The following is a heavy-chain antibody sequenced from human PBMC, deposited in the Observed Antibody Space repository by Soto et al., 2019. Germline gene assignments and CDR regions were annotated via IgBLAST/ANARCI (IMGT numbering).Heavy chain of an antibody. CDR2: LSGSGDST. D-gene: IGHD1-26*01. J-gene: IGHJ3*02. Sequence: EVHLLESGGGLVQPGGSLRLSCAASGFTFSSYAMSWVRQAPGKGLEWVSALSGSGDSTYYADSVKGRFTISRDNSKNTLYLQMNSLRAEDTAVHYCAKDQPPLNSGSYDEFAAFDIWGQGTMLTGSS. CDR1: GFTFSSYA. CDR3: AKDQPPLNSGSYDEFAAFDI. V-gene: IGHV3-23*01.